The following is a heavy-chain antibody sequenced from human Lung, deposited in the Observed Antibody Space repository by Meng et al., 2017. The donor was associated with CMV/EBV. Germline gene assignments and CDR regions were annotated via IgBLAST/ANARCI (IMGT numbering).Heavy chain of an antibody. Sequence: CSASPQTISSSNWWSWVRQPPGKGLEWIGEIYHSGSTNYNPSLKSRVTISVDKSKNQFSLKLSSVTAADTAVYYCARDKGLRFLEWSSAGMDVWGQGTTVTVSS. CDR1: PQTISSSNW. CDR2: IYHSGST. J-gene: IGHJ6*02. V-gene: IGHV4-4*02. D-gene: IGHD3-3*01. CDR3: ARDKGLRFLEWSSAGMDV.